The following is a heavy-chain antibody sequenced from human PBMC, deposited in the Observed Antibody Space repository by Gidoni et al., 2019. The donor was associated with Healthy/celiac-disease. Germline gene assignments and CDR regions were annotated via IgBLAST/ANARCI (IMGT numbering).Heavy chain of an antibody. J-gene: IGHJ3*02. D-gene: IGHD3-22*01. Sequence: EVQLLESGGGLVQPGGARRLAWAASGVTCSSEAMSGDRQAPGKGLEGVSAIRGRGGSPYYADSVKGRFTISRDNSKNTLYLQMNSLRAEDTAVYYCAKDLWGDYYDSSGYYFDAFDIWGQGTMVTVSS. CDR3: AKDLWGDYYDSSGYYFDAFDI. CDR2: IRGRGGSP. V-gene: IGHV3-23*01. CDR1: GVTCSSEA.